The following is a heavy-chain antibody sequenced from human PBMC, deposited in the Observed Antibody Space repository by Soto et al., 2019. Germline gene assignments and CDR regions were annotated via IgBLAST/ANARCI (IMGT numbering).Heavy chain of an antibody. V-gene: IGHV4-4*08. CDR1: GGSISGYY. CDR3: GRISSHGDYAS. J-gene: IGHJ5*02. CDR2: IYSGNT. D-gene: IGHD3-16*01. Sequence: QVQLQESGPGVVKPSETLSLTCTISGGSISGYYWTWIRQSPGKGLEYIGYIYSGNTNYNPSLNMQVTMSVTTSKIPFSLQLSSVTAADTAVHYCGRISSHGDYASWGQGTLVPVSS.